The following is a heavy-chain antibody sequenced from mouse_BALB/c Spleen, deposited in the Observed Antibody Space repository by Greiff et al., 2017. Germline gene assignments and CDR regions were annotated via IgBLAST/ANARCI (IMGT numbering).Heavy chain of an antibody. Sequence: VQLQQSGAELMKPGASVKISCKATGYTFSSYWIEWVKQRPGHGLEWIGEILPGSGSTNYNEKFKGKATFTADTSSNTAYMQLSSLTSEDSAVYYCASPTVVAPYAMDYWGQGTSVTVSS. V-gene: IGHV1-9*01. CDR2: ILPGSGST. D-gene: IGHD1-1*01. CDR3: ASPTVVAPYAMDY. J-gene: IGHJ4*01. CDR1: GYTFSSYW.